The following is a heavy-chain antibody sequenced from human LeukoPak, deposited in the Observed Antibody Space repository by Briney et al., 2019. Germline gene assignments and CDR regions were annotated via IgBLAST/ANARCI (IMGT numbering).Heavy chain of an antibody. CDR2: ISSSSSTI. D-gene: IGHD5-12*01. CDR3: ARAIRGYYYYMDV. V-gene: IGHV3-48*01. J-gene: IGHJ6*03. CDR1: GFIFSSYS. Sequence: GGSLRLSCAASGFIFSSYSTEWVRQAPGKGLEWVSYISSSSSTIYYADSVKGRFTISRDNAKNSLYLQMNSLRAEDTAVYYCARAIRGYYYYMDVWGKGTTVTVS.